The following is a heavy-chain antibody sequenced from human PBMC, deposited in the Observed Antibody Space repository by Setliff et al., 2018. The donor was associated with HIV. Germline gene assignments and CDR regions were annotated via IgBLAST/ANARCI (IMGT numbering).Heavy chain of an antibody. Sequence: SETLSLTCTVSGGSISSYYWSWIRQPPGKGLEWIGYIYNSGITSYNPSLKSRVTISEDTSKNQFSLKLISVTAADTAVYYCARQGDGYKGDAFDIWGQGTMVTVSS. D-gene: IGHD5-12*01. V-gene: IGHV4-59*08. CDR1: GGSISSYY. J-gene: IGHJ3*02. CDR3: ARQGDGYKGDAFDI. CDR2: IYNSGIT.